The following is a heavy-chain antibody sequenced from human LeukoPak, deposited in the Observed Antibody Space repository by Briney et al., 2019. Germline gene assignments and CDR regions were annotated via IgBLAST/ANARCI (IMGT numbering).Heavy chain of an antibody. V-gene: IGHV3-21*01. CDR1: GFTFSSYS. J-gene: IGHJ6*02. D-gene: IGHD3-22*01. CDR2: ISSISSYI. Sequence: PGGSLRLSCAASGFTFSSYSMNWVRQAPGKGLEWVSSISSISSYIYYADSVKGRFTISRDNAKNSLYLQMNSLRAEDTAVYYCAREYYDSSGSRVHGMDVWGQGTTVTVSS. CDR3: AREYYDSSGSRVHGMDV.